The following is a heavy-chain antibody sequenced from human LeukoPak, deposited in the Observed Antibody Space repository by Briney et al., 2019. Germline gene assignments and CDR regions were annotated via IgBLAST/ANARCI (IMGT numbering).Heavy chain of an antibody. D-gene: IGHD2-2*01. CDR1: GYTFTSYG. V-gene: IGHV1-18*01. J-gene: IGHJ5*02. CDR3: ARDSPRYCSSTSCLNWFDP. Sequence: ASVKVSCKASGYTFTSYGISRVRQAPGQGLEWMGWISAYNGNTNYAQKLQGRVTMTTDTSTSTAYMELRSLRSDDTAVYYCARDSPRYCSSTSCLNWFDPWGQGTLVTVSS. CDR2: ISAYNGNT.